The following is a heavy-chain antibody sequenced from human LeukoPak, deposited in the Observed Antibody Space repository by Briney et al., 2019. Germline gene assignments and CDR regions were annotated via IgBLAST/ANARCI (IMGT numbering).Heavy chain of an antibody. CDR1: GGSFSGYY. Sequence: SETLSLTCAVYGGSFSGYYWSWIRQPPGKGLEWIGETNHSGSTNYNPSLKSRVTISVDTSKNQFSLKLSSVTAADTAVYYCARGDYDILTGYYPEYYFDYWGQGTLVTVSS. CDR3: ARGDYDILTGYYPEYYFDY. J-gene: IGHJ4*02. V-gene: IGHV4-34*01. D-gene: IGHD3-9*01. CDR2: TNHSGST.